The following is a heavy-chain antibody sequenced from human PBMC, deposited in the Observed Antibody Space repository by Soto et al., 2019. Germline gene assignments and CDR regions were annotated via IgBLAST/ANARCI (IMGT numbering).Heavy chain of an antibody. CDR2: IYYSGST. V-gene: IGHV4-39*01. D-gene: IGHD3-22*01. CDR3: ARLGYYDSSGYLHYFDY. CDR1: GGSISSSSYY. J-gene: IGHJ4*02. Sequence: PSETLSLTCTVSGGSISSSSYYWGWIRQPPGKGLEWIGSIYYSGSTYYNPSLKSRVTISVDTSKNQFSLKLSSVTAADTAVYYCARLGYYDSSGYLHYFDYWGQGTLVTVSS.